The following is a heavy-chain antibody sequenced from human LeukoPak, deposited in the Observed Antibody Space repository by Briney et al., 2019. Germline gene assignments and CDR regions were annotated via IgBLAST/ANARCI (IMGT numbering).Heavy chain of an antibody. D-gene: IGHD5-18*01. J-gene: IGHJ4*02. CDR3: ARVEDTAMAIDY. V-gene: IGHV3-21*01. CDR1: GFTFSSYS. Sequence: PGGSLRLSCAASGFTFSSYSMNWVRQAPGKGLEWVSSISSSSSYIYYADSVKGRFTISRDNAKSSLYLQMNSLRAEDTAVYYCARVEDTAMAIDYWGQGTLVTVSS. CDR2: ISSSSSYI.